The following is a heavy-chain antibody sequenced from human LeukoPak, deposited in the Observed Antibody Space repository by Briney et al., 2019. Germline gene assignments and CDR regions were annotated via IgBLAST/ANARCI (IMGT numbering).Heavy chain of an antibody. CDR2: INPNSGGT. V-gene: IGHV1-2*02. Sequence: ASVTVSCKASGYTFTGYYMHWVRQAPGQGLEWMGWINPNSGGTNYAQKFQGRVTMTRDTSISTAYMELSRLRSDDTAVYYCARDRYSSGQRGIGAEYFQHWGQGTLVTVSS. J-gene: IGHJ1*01. D-gene: IGHD6-19*01. CDR3: ARDRYSSGQRGIGAEYFQH. CDR1: GYTFTGYY.